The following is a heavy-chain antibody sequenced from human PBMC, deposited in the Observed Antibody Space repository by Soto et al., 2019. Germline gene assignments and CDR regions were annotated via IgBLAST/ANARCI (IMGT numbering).Heavy chain of an antibody. V-gene: IGHV4-59*01. CDR2: VYYSGST. D-gene: IGHD2-21*01. CDR3: ARTRMIESWIDY. Sequence: GPGPGVSSETLSLTCDVSGDSISTYYWSWIRQPPGKGLEWIGYVYYSGSTLYNPSLESRVTLSIDMSKKQVSLKLSSVIAADTAVYYCARTRMIESWIDYWGHGTLVTVSS. CDR1: GDSISTYY. J-gene: IGHJ4*01.